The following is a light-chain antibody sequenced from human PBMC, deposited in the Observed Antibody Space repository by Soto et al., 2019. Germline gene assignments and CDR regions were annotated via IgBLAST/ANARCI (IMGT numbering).Light chain of an antibody. CDR3: QHCGMYT. CDR1: QSVTTN. V-gene: IGKV3-15*01. Sequence: EILMTQSPATLSVSPGERATLFCRASQSVTTNLAWYQRKPGQAPRLLIYEASTRATGIPARFSGSGCGTEFTLTISRLQAGEFAVYYCQHCGMYTFGQGTKLEIK. CDR2: EAS. J-gene: IGKJ2*01.